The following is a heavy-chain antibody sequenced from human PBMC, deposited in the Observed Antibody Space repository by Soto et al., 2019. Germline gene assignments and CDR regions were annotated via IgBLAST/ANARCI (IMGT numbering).Heavy chain of an antibody. J-gene: IGHJ5*02. CDR1: GFTFSDYV. V-gene: IGHV3-23*01. D-gene: IGHD6-13*01. Sequence: EVKLLQSGGHLVRPGGSLRLSCVASGFTFSDYVMTWVRQAPAKGLEWVSTISVGGGSAYYAASVKGRFAISRDNSKNPRYRQLNSLRAEDTAVYYWVKDLAQQLILGHWRDPWGQGTLVTVSS. CDR2: ISVGGGSA. CDR3: VKDLAQQLILGHWRDP.